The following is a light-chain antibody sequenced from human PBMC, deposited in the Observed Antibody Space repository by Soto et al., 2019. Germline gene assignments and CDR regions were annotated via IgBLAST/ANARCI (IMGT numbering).Light chain of an antibody. CDR1: QSINKW. CDR2: AAS. CDR3: QQANTFPYP. J-gene: IGKJ3*01. Sequence: DVQMTQSPSSVSASVGDRVTITCRASQSINKWLAWYQQKPGKAPKLLIYAASSLQSGVPSRFSGSGSGTDFTLTINSLQPEDSATYYCQQANTFPYPFGPGTTVDIK. V-gene: IGKV1-12*01.